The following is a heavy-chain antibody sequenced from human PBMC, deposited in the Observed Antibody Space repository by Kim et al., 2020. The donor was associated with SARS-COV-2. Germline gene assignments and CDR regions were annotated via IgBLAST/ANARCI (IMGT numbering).Heavy chain of an antibody. J-gene: IGHJ4*02. CDR1: GGSISDSSYY. CDR2: IYYTGNK. Sequence: SETLSLICTVSGGSISDSSYYWGWIRQPPGKGLEWIGSIYYTGNKYYNPSLKGRVTISVDTSKNQFFVRLSSATAADTAVYYCARWQTSPAYHFDYWGQGTLVTVSS. D-gene: IGHD2-2*01. V-gene: IGHV4-39*01. CDR3: ARWQTSPAYHFDY.